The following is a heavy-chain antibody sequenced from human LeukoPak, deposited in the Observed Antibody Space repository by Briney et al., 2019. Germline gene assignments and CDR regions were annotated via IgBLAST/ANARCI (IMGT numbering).Heavy chain of an antibody. CDR2: IYYRGNT. CDR3: ARHLYDFNKAFDI. CDR1: SGSVNNYY. D-gene: IGHD5/OR15-5a*01. Sequence: SETLSLTCTVSSGSVNNYYWSWIRQPPGKGLQWIGYIYYRGNTNYNPSLRSRVTMLVDTSKNQFSLNLNSVTAADTAVYYCARHLYDFNKAFDIWGQGTMVTVSS. V-gene: IGHV4-59*08. J-gene: IGHJ3*02.